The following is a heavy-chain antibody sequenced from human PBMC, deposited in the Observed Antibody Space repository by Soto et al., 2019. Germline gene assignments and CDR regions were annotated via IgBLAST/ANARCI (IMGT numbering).Heavy chain of an antibody. CDR1: RPSPSVYS. V-gene: IGHV4-59*08. D-gene: IGHD5-18*01. Sequence: SETRPRPCTVARPSPSVYSWRCIRQPPGKGLEWIGYIYYSGSINYNPSLKSRITISVDTSKNQLSLKLTSVSAADTAVYYCARQPPDTADFDIWGQGTMVT. CDR2: IYYSGSI. J-gene: IGHJ3*02. CDR3: ARQPPDTADFDI.